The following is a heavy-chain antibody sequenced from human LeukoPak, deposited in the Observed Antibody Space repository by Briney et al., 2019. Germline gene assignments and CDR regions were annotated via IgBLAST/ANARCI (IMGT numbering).Heavy chain of an antibody. CDR3: ARGYYDSSGYYYSHFGY. CDR1: EYTFTGYY. V-gene: IGHV1-2*02. Sequence: GAPVKVSCKASEYTFTGYYMHWVRQAPGQGLEWMGWTNPHSGGTNYAQKFQGRVTMTRDTSISTAYMELSRLRSDDTAVYYCARGYYDSSGYYYSHFGYWGQGTLVTVSS. J-gene: IGHJ4*02. D-gene: IGHD3-22*01. CDR2: TNPHSGGT.